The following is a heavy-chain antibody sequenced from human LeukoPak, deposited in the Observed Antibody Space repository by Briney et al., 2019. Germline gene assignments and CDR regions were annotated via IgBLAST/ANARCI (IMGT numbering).Heavy chain of an antibody. J-gene: IGHJ4*02. Sequence: PGGSLRLSCAASGFTFSSYSMNWVRQAPGKGLEWVSSISSSSSYIYHADSVKGRFTISRDNAKNSLYLQMNSLRAEDTAVYYCARGGSYADYWGQGTLVTVSS. D-gene: IGHD1-26*01. V-gene: IGHV3-21*01. CDR3: ARGGSYADY. CDR2: ISSSSSYI. CDR1: GFTFSSYS.